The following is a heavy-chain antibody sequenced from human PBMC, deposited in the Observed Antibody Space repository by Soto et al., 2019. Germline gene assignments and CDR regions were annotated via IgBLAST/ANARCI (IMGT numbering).Heavy chain of an antibody. D-gene: IGHD3-10*01. CDR1: GFTFSNAW. CDR2: IKSKTDGGTT. Sequence: GGSLRLSCAASGFTFSNAWMNWVRQAPGKGLEWVGRIKSKTDGGTTDYAAPVKGRFTISRDDSKNTLYLQMNSLKTEDTAVNYCTTDRQPMVRGVPFDYWGQGTLVTVSS. J-gene: IGHJ4*02. V-gene: IGHV3-15*07. CDR3: TTDRQPMVRGVPFDY.